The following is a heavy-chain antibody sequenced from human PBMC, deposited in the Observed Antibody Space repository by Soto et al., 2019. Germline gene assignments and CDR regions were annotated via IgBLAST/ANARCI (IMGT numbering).Heavy chain of an antibody. CDR1: GDTFTSYA. CDR2: INAGNGNT. Sequence: ASAEVCCKACGDTFTSYALYWARQYHRKRLEWMGWINAGNGNTKYSQKFQGRVTITRDTSASTAYMELSSLRSEDTAVYYCARDSPLLSGYRNLHLDYWGQGTLVSVSS. CDR3: ARDSPLLSGYRNLHLDY. D-gene: IGHD5-12*01. V-gene: IGHV1-3*01. J-gene: IGHJ4*02.